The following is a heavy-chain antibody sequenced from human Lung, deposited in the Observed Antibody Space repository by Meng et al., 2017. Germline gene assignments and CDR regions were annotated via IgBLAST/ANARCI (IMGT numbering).Heavy chain of an antibody. CDR3: ARGGVTTDD. J-gene: IGHJ4*02. Sequence: EVPHVESGGGSVQPGGSLILSWADSAFAFSPHWMHWVRQAPGKGLEWVSRITGDGSSTIYADSVQGRFTMSRDNAKNTLSLQMNSLRAEDTAVYYCARGGVTTDDWGQGTLVTVSS. V-gene: IGHV3-74*01. CDR2: ITGDGSST. D-gene: IGHD4-17*01. CDR1: AFAFSPHW.